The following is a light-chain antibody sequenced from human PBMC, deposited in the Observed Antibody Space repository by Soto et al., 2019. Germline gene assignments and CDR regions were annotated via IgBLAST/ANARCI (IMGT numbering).Light chain of an antibody. Sequence: DIQMTQSPSTLSASVGDRVTITCRASQSISSWLAWYQQKPGKAPKLLIYDASSLESGVPSRFSGSGSGTEFPLTISSLQPDDFATYYCQQYNSYSYPFAQGTKVDIK. V-gene: IGKV1-5*01. CDR1: QSISSW. CDR2: DAS. J-gene: IGKJ2*01. CDR3: QQYNSYSYP.